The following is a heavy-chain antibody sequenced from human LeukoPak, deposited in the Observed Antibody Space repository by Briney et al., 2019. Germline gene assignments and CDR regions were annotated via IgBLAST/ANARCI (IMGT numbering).Heavy chain of an antibody. J-gene: IGHJ2*01. D-gene: IGHD3-22*01. CDR1: GFTFSTYS. CDR3: ARSLVNNWYFDL. CDR2: ITSGSSTI. V-gene: IGHV3-48*02. Sequence: GGSLRLSCAASGFTFSTYSMNWVRQAPGKGLEWVSYITSGSSTIYYADSVKGRFTISRDNAKNSLYLQMNSLRDEDTAVYYCARSLVNNWYFDLWGRGTLVTVSS.